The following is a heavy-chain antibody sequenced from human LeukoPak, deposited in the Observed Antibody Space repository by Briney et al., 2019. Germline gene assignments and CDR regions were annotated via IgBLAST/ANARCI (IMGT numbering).Heavy chain of an antibody. CDR1: GFTFSSSG. CDR2: IRSDGSNK. CDR3: AKVVGATTFDY. V-gene: IGHV3-30*02. Sequence: PGGSLRLSCAASGFTFSSSGRHWVRQAPGKGLEWVAFIRSDGSNKYYGDSVKGRFTISRDNSKNTLYLQMNSLRAEDTALYYCAKVVGATTFDYWGQGTLVTVSS. D-gene: IGHD1-26*01. J-gene: IGHJ4*02.